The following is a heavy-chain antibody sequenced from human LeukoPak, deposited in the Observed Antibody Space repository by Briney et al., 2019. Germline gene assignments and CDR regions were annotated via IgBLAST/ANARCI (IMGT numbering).Heavy chain of an antibody. CDR1: GGTFSSYA. V-gene: IGHV1-69*06. CDR2: IIPIFGTA. CDR3: ASSHYYDSSGYPDDY. D-gene: IGHD3-22*01. J-gene: IGHJ4*02. Sequence: SVTVSCKASGGTFSSYAISWVRQAPGQGLEWMGGIIPIFGTANYAQKFQGRVTITADKSTSTAYMELSSLRSEDTAVYYCASSHYYDSSGYPDDYWGQGTLVTVSS.